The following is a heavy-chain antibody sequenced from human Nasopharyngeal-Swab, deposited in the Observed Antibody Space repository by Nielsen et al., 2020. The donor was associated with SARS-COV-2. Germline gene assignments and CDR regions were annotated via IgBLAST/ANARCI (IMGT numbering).Heavy chain of an antibody. CDR1: GFTFSDSY. V-gene: IGHV3-11*01. CDR3: ARGGFDAFHL. CDR2: ISTTGSTT. Sequence: GGSLRLSCAASGFTFSDSYMTWIRQAPGKGLEWVSYISTTGSTTYYADSVKGRFTISRDNAKNSLYLQMNSLRAEDTAVYYCARGGFDAFHLWGQGTMVTVSS. J-gene: IGHJ3*01.